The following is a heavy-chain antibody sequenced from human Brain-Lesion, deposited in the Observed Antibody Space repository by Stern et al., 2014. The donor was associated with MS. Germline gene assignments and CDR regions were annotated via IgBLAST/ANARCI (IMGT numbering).Heavy chain of an antibody. CDR1: GFTFNSYS. CDR3: ARVDCSGTNCSYYYYGMDV. V-gene: IGHV3-21*01. Sequence: EVQLLESGGGLVKPGGSLRLSCEASGFTFNSYSMNWVRQAPGKGLEWVSPIRVGTDYIYYADSVKGRFTISRYNAKNSLFLQMNSLRAEDTGVYYCARVDCSGTNCSYYYYGMDVWGQGTTVTVSS. D-gene: IGHD2-2*01. CDR2: IRVGTDYI. J-gene: IGHJ6*02.